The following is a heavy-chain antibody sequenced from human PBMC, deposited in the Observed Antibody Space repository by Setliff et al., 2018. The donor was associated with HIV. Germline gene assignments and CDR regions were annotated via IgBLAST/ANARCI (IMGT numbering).Heavy chain of an antibody. CDR1: GYTFTSDY. CDR2: INPAGNPT. D-gene: IGHD6-19*01. V-gene: IGHV1-46*01. Sequence: ASVKVSCKASGYTFTSDYIHWVRQAPGQGLEWMGIINPAGNPTIYAQKFQGRLTMTRDTSTNTVYMELSRLRSEDTAVYYCAKDIPGPGINSGRIKNWFDPWGEGTLVTVSS. CDR3: AKDIPGPGINSGRIKNWFDP. J-gene: IGHJ5*02.